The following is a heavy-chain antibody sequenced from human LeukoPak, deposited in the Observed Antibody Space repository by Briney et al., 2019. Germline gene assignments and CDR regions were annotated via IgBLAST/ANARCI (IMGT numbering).Heavy chain of an antibody. D-gene: IGHD2-2*02. J-gene: IGHJ5*02. V-gene: IGHV1-18*01. Sequence: ASVKVSCKASGYTFTSYGISWVRQAPGQGLEWMGWISAYNGDTNYAQKLQGRVTMTTDTSTSTAYMELRSLRSDDTAVYYCARIKVGDPYCSSTSCYNRVDWFDPWAREPWSPSPQ. CDR1: GYTFTSYG. CDR3: ARIKVGDPYCSSTSCYNRVDWFDP. CDR2: ISAYNGDT.